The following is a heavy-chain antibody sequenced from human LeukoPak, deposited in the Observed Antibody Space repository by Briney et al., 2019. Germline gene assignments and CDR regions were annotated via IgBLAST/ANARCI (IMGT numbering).Heavy chain of an antibody. CDR1: GFTFSSYT. Sequence: GGSLRLSCAASGFTFSSYTMNWVRRAPGKGLEWVSSISSSSSYIYYADSVKGRFTISRDNAKNSVYLQMNSLRVEDMAVYYCASEAYYYDSSGYYKYWGQGTLVTVSS. V-gene: IGHV3-21*04. CDR3: ASEAYYYDSSGYYKY. CDR2: ISSSSSYI. D-gene: IGHD3-22*01. J-gene: IGHJ4*02.